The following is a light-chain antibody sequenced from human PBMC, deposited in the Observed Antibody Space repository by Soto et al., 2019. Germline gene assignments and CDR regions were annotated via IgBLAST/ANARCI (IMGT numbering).Light chain of an antibody. V-gene: IGLV2-14*01. Sequence: QSALTQPASVSGSPGQSITISCTGTSSDVGRYDYVSWYQQRPGKAPKLMIYDVTSRPSGVSNRFSGSKSGNTASLTISGLQAEDEAEYYCSSYTTSSTQVFGTGTKVTVL. J-gene: IGLJ1*01. CDR1: SSDVGRYDY. CDR3: SSYTTSSTQV. CDR2: DVT.